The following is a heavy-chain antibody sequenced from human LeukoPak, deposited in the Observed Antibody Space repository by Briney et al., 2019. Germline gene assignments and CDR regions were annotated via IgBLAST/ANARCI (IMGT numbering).Heavy chain of an antibody. Sequence: ASVKVSCKASGYTFTSYDINWVRQATGQGLEWMGWMNPNSGNTDYAQKFQGRVTMTRNTSISTAYMELSSLRSEDTAVYYCARGPIVGATRNYYYYYMDVWGKGTTVTVSS. CDR2: MNPNSGNT. D-gene: IGHD1-26*01. CDR3: ARGPIVGATRNYYYYYMDV. J-gene: IGHJ6*03. V-gene: IGHV1-8*01. CDR1: GYTFTSYD.